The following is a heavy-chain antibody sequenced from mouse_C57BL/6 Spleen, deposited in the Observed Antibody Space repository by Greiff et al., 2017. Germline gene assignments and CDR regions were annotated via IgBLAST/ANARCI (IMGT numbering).Heavy chain of an antibody. D-gene: IGHD1-1*02. Sequence: VMLVESGPELVKPGASVKISCKASGYAFSSSWMNWVKQRPGKGLEWIGRIYPGDGDTNYNGKFKGKATLTADKSSSTAYMQLSSLTSEDSAVYFCARSGTMGFDYWGQGTTLTVSS. J-gene: IGHJ2*01. CDR2: IYPGDGDT. V-gene: IGHV1-82*01. CDR3: ARSGTMGFDY. CDR1: GYAFSSSW.